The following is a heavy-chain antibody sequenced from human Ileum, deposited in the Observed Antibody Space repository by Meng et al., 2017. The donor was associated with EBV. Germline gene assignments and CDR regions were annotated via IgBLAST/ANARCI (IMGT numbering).Heavy chain of an antibody. Sequence: QLPLKSFGSALGEHPPTSPAGFTFSVFAPRTNGVAVRCIRQFPGKALGWLALIYWDDDRHYNPPLKSRLTITKDSPTNQVALTLTTMDPVDTATYFCVYSKINRGWYFDLWGQGALVTVSS. D-gene: IGHD6-19*01. CDR2: IYWDDDR. CDR3: VYSKINRGWYFDL. J-gene: IGHJ4*02. V-gene: IGHV2-5*02. CDR1: VFAPRTNGVA.